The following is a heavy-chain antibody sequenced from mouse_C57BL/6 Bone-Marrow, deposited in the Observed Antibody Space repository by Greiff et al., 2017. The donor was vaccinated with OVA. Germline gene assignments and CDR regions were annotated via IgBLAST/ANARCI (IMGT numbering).Heavy chain of an antibody. J-gene: IGHJ2*01. Sequence: EVQLVESGGGLVQPGGSLKLSCAASGFTFSDYGMAWVRQAPRKGPEWVAFISNLAYSIYYADTVTGRFTISRENAKNTLYLEMSSLRSEDTAMYYCARHNPSLFFDYWGQGTTLTVSS. CDR2: ISNLAYSI. V-gene: IGHV5-15*01. CDR3: ARHNPSLFFDY. CDR1: GFTFSDYG. D-gene: IGHD6-1*01.